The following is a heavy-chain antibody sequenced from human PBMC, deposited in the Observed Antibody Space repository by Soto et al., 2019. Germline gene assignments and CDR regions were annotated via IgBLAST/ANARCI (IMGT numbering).Heavy chain of an antibody. CDR1: GFTFSNYG. Sequence: VQLVESGGGVVQPGRSLRLSCAASGFTFSNYGMHWVRQAPGKGLEWVAVISYDGSNKYYADSVKGRFSISRDNSKSTLYLQMNSLRAEDTAVYYCAKGDWFDPWGQGTLVTVSS. J-gene: IGHJ5*02. V-gene: IGHV3-30*18. CDR3: AKGDWFDP. CDR2: ISYDGSNK.